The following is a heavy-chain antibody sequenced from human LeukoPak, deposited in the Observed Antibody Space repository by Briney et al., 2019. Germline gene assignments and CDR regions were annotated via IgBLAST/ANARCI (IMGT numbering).Heavy chain of an antibody. CDR3: ARRPRGYSYDNRLGAFDI. CDR2: MNPNSGNT. D-gene: IGHD5-18*01. V-gene: IGHV1-8*03. CDR1: GYIFTSYD. Sequence: GASVKVSCKASGYIFTSYDINWVRQATGQGLEWMGWMNPNSGNTGYAQKFQGRVTITRNTSISTAYMELSSLRSEDTAVYYCARRPRGYSYDNRLGAFDIWGQGTMVTVSS. J-gene: IGHJ3*02.